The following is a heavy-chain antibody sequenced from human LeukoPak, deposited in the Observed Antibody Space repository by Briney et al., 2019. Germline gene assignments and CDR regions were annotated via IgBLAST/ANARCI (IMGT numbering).Heavy chain of an antibody. D-gene: IGHD3-3*01. J-gene: IGHJ4*02. V-gene: IGHV3-23*01. CDR2: ISGSGGST. CDR1: GFTFSSYA. CDR3: ARETHDFWSGYYNN. Sequence: GGSLRLSCAASGFTFSSYAMSWVRQAPGKGLEWVSAISGSGGSTYYADSVKGRFTISRDNSKNTLYLQMNSLRAKDTAVYYCARETHDFWSGYYNNWGQGTLVTVSS.